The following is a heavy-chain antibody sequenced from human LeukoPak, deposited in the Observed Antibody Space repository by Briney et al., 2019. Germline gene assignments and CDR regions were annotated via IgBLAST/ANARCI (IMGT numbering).Heavy chain of an antibody. D-gene: IGHD6-19*01. Sequence: ASVKVSCKASGYTFTSYGISWVRQAPGQGLEWMGWISAYNGNTNYAQKFQGRVTMTRDTSISTAYMELSRLRSDDTAVYYCARASGYSSGFGFDPWGQGTLVTVSS. CDR2: ISAYNGNT. CDR3: ARASGYSSGFGFDP. J-gene: IGHJ5*02. V-gene: IGHV1-18*01. CDR1: GYTFTSYG.